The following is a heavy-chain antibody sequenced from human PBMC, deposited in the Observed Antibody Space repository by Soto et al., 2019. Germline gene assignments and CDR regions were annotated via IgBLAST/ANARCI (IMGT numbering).Heavy chain of an antibody. V-gene: IGHV4-39*01. D-gene: IGHD6-13*01. CDR2: IYYSGST. Sequence: SETLSLTCTVSGGSISSSSYYWGWIRQPPGKGLEWIGSIYYSGSTYYNPSLKSRVTISVDTSKNQFSLKLSSVTAADTAVYYCARQDDYIAAAGTNYYYGLDVWGQGTTVTVS. J-gene: IGHJ6*02. CDR1: GGSISSSSYY. CDR3: ARQDDYIAAAGTNYYYGLDV.